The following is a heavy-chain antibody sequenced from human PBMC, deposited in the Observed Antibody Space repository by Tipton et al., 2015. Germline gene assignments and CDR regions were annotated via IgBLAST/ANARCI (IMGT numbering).Heavy chain of an antibody. CDR3: ASGGILGYFDY. J-gene: IGHJ4*02. CDR1: GGSISGAYNY. CDR2: IFYSGSA. Sequence: TLSLTCTVSGGSISGAYNYRSWIRQHPTKGLEWIGYIFYSGSAFYNPSLKSRVSISVDTSENQFSLKLSSVTAADSAVYYCASGGILGYFDYWGQGTLITVSS. V-gene: IGHV4-31*03. D-gene: IGHD3-16*01.